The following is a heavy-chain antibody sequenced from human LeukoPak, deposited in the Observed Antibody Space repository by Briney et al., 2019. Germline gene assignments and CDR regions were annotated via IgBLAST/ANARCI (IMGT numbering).Heavy chain of an antibody. CDR3: ARGSMGGSGTYYRDYYYGMDV. CDR1: GGSISTYY. CDR2: ILNGGST. Sequence: PSETLSLTCTGSGGSISTYYWTWIRQPAGKGLEWIGRILNGGSTNYNPSLKSRVTMSVDTSKNQFSLRLNSVTAADTAAYYCARGSMGGSGTYYRDYYYGMDVWGQGTTVTVSS. J-gene: IGHJ6*02. V-gene: IGHV4-4*07. D-gene: IGHD3-10*01.